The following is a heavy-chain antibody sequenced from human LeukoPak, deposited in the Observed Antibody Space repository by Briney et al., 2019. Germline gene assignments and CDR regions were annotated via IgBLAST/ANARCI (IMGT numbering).Heavy chain of an antibody. J-gene: IGHJ6*04. D-gene: IGHD6-19*01. CDR2: ISYDGSNK. Sequence: GGSLRLSCAASGFTFSDYAMHWVRQAPGRGLEWVAVISYDGSNKYCAESVKGRITISRDNSKNTLYLQMNSLRAEDTAVYYCARSSVAGTGDAWGKGTTVTVSS. V-gene: IGHV3-30*04. CDR3: ARSSVAGTGDA. CDR1: GFTFSDYA.